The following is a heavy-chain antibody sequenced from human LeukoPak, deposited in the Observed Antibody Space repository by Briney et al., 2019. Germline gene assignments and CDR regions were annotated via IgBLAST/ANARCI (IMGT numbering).Heavy chain of an antibody. CDR1: GDSISTSNSY. D-gene: IGHD5-18*01. CDR2: IYYSGNT. Sequence: SETLSLTCTVSGDSISTSNSYWGWIRQPPGKGLEWIGSIYYSGNTYYNASLKSRVTISVDTSKNQFSLKLSSVTAADTAVYYCARIGYSYGNYYFDYWGQGTLVTVSS. CDR3: ARIGYSYGNYYFDY. J-gene: IGHJ4*02. V-gene: IGHV4-39*07.